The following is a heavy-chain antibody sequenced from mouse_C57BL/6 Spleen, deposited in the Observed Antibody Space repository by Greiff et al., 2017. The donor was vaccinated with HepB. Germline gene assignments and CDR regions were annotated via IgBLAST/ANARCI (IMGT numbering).Heavy chain of an antibody. CDR1: GFTFSSYT. J-gene: IGHJ3*01. Sequence: EVQGVESGGGLVKPGGSLKLSCAASGFTFSSYTMSWVRQTPEKRLEWVATISGGGGNTYYPDSVKGRFTISRDNAKNTLYLQMSSLRSEDTALYYCARPLHDYGVAWFAYWGQGTLVTVSA. CDR2: ISGGGGNT. CDR3: ARPLHDYGVAWFAY. D-gene: IGHD2-4*01. V-gene: IGHV5-9*01.